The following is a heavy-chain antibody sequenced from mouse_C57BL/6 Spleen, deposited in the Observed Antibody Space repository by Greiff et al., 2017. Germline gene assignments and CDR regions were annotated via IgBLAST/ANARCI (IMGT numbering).Heavy chain of an antibody. Sequence: VQLQQSGAELVKPGASVKISCKASGYTFTDYYINWVKQRPGQGLEWIGKIGPGSGSTYYNEKFKGKATLTADKSSSTAYTQLSSLTSEDSAVYFCARDLTTVVAKGFAYWGQGTLVTVSA. D-gene: IGHD1-1*01. CDR1: GYTFTDYY. CDR3: ARDLTTVVAKGFAY. V-gene: IGHV1-77*01. CDR2: IGPGSGST. J-gene: IGHJ3*01.